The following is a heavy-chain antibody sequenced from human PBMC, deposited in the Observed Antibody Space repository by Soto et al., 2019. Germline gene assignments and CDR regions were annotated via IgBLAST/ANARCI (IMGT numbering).Heavy chain of an antibody. CDR1: GYTFTSYD. D-gene: IGHD3-16*02. CDR2: MNPNSGNT. Sequence: ASVKVSCKASGYTFTSYDINWVRQATGQGLEWMGWMNPNSGNTGYAQKFQGRVTMTRNTSISTAYMELSSLRSEDTAVYYCARGRGHYDYVWGSYRLYGMDVWGQGTTVTVSS. J-gene: IGHJ6*02. V-gene: IGHV1-8*01. CDR3: ARGRGHYDYVWGSYRLYGMDV.